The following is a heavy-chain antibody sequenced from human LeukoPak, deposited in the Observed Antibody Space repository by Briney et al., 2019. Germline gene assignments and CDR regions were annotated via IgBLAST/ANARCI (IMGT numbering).Heavy chain of an antibody. Sequence: TSETLSLTCTVSGGSISSYYWSWIRQPPGKGLEWIGYIYYSGSTNYNPSLKSRVTISVDTSKNQFSLKLSSVTAADTAVYYCARQRKVYSSSFWFDPWGQGTLVTVFS. V-gene: IGHV4-59*08. D-gene: IGHD6-13*01. CDR1: GGSISSYY. J-gene: IGHJ5*02. CDR3: ARQRKVYSSSFWFDP. CDR2: IYYSGST.